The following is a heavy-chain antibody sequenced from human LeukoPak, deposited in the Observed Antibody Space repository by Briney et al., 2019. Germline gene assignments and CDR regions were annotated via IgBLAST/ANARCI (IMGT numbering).Heavy chain of an antibody. CDR3: ARDRFRYCSGAYCSHFEF. J-gene: IGHJ4*02. D-gene: IGHD2-15*01. Sequence: GGSLRLSCAASGFIFDDYAMHWVRQAPGKGLEWVSGINWNSGTIGYADSVKGRFTISRDNAKNSLYLHMNSLRADDMAFYYCARDRFRYCSGAYCSHFEFWGQGTLVSVSS. V-gene: IGHV3-9*03. CDR1: GFIFDDYA. CDR2: INWNSGTI.